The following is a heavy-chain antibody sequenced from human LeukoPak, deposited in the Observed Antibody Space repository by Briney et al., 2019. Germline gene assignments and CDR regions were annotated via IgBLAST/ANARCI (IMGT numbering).Heavy chain of an antibody. Sequence: ASVKVSRKASGYTFTSYDINWVRQATGQGLEWMGWMNPNSGNTGYAQKFQGRVTMTRNTSISTAYMELSSLRSEDTAVYYCARLGIATLYYYYYGMDVWGQGTTVTVSS. J-gene: IGHJ6*02. CDR1: GYTFTSYD. D-gene: IGHD6-13*01. V-gene: IGHV1-8*01. CDR2: MNPNSGNT. CDR3: ARLGIATLYYYYYGMDV.